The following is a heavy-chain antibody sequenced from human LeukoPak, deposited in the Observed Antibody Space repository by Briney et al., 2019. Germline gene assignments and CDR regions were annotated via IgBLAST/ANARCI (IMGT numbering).Heavy chain of an antibody. D-gene: IGHD4-17*01. V-gene: IGHV1-69*05. CDR2: IIPIFGTA. Sequence: SVKVSCKASGGTFSSYAISWVRQAPGQGLEWMGGIIPIFGTANYAQKFQGRVTITTDESTSTAYMELSSLRSEDTAVYYCARGAVTTTWFDPWGQGTLVTVSS. CDR3: ARGAVTTTWFDP. J-gene: IGHJ5*02. CDR1: GGTFSSYA.